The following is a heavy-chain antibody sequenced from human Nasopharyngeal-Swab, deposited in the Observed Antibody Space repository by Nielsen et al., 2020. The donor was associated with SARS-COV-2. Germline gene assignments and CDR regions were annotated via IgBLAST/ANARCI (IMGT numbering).Heavy chain of an antibody. CDR2: IYPGDSDT. D-gene: IGHD5-24*01. CDR1: GYSFTSYW. J-gene: IGHJ4*02. V-gene: IGHV5-51*01. CDR3: ARQALGRDGYINPDY. Sequence: GEPLKISCKGSGYSFTSYWIGWVRQMPGKGLEWMGIIYPGDSDTRYSPSFQGQVTISADKSISTAYLQWSSLKASDTAMYYCARQALGRDGYINPDYWGQGTLVTVSS.